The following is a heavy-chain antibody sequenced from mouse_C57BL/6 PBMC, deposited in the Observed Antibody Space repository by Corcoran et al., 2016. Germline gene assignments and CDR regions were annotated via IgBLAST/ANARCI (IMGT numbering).Heavy chain of an antibody. J-gene: IGHJ2*01. CDR3: ANYGSSYGLDY. CDR2: INPYNGGT. Sequence: EVQLQQSGAVLVKPGASVKMSCKASGYTFTDYYMNWVKQSHGKSLEWIGVINPYNGGTSYNQKFKGKATLTVDKSSSTAYMELNSLTSEDSAVYYCANYGSSYGLDYWGQGTTLTVSS. V-gene: IGHV1-19*01. CDR1: GYTFTDYY. D-gene: IGHD1-1*01.